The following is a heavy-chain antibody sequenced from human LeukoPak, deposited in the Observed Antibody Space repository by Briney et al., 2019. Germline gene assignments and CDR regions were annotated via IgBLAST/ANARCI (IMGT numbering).Heavy chain of an antibody. D-gene: IGHD2-15*01. CDR3: VRAGSGFDY. CDR2: IDFETDTT. J-gene: IGHJ4*02. Sequence: PGGSPRLSCVASGFTFSSYWVHWVRQAPGKGLEWVSRIDFETDTTTYAGSVKGRFTISRDNTKNTLYLQMDSLRDEDAAVYYCVRAGSGFDYWGQGTLVTVTS. CDR1: GFTFSSYW. V-gene: IGHV3-74*01.